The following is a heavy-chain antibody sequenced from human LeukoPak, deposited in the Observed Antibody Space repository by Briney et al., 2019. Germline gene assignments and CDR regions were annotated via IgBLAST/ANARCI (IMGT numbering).Heavy chain of an antibody. CDR3: ARGIAAAPRSAFDI. J-gene: IGHJ3*02. V-gene: IGHV1-2*02. CDR2: INPNSGGT. D-gene: IGHD6-13*01. Sequence: ASVKVSCKASVYTFTGYYMHWVRQAPGQGLESMGWINPNSGGTNYAQKFQGRVTMTRDTSISTAYMELSSLRSDDTAVYYCARGIAAAPRSAFDIWGQGTMVTVSS. CDR1: VYTFTGYY.